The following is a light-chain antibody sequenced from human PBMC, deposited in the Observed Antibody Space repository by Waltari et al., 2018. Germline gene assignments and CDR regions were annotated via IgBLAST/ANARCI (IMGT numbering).Light chain of an antibody. V-gene: IGKV3-11*01. J-gene: IGKJ3*01. CDR1: QSVSSY. CDR3: QQRSNWPRGFT. Sequence: EIVLTQSPATLSLSPGERATLPCRASQSVSSYLAWYQQKPGQAPRLLIYDASNRATGIPARFSGSGSGTDFTLTISSLEPEDFAVYYCQQRSNWPRGFTFGPGTKVDIK. CDR2: DAS.